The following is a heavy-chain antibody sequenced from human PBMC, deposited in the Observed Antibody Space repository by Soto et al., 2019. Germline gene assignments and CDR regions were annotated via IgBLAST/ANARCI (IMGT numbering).Heavy chain of an antibody. J-gene: IGHJ5*02. CDR1: GFTLQNYA. CDR2: LIGGHYGT. V-gene: IGHV3-23*01. Sequence: GGSLRLSCTASGFTLQNYAMAWVRQDPGKGLEWVSTLIGGHYGTAYSYSVKGRFTVSRDNSKNCLYLQMNSLGVEDTAMYFCAKGKSTGDIDWFDPWGQGSLVTVSS. D-gene: IGHD3-10*01. CDR3: AKGKSTGDIDWFDP.